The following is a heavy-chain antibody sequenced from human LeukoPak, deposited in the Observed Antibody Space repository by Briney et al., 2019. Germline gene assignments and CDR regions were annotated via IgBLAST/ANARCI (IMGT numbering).Heavy chain of an antibody. Sequence: GGSLRLSCAASGFTFSTHAMHWVRQAPGKGLEWVAAISFDGDNKHYADSVKGRFTISRDNSNNSLYLQMSSPRAEDTAVYYCASPVRLGWDYYDSSGYFAYWGQGTLVTVSS. CDR1: GFTFSTHA. J-gene: IGHJ4*02. CDR2: ISFDGDNK. CDR3: ASPVRLGWDYYDSSGYFAY. V-gene: IGHV3-30*04. D-gene: IGHD3-22*01.